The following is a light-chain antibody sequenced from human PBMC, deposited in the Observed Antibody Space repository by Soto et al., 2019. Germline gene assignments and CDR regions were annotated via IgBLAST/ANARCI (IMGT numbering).Light chain of an antibody. CDR1: QSVSSSY. Sequence: IVCTNYTCTLALSPVERAPLSCSASQSVSSSYLAWYQQKPGQAPRLLIYGASSRATGIPDRFSGSGSGTDFTLTISRLEPEDFAVYYCQQYGSSPRTFGQGTKVDIK. CDR3: QQYGSSPRT. V-gene: IGKV3-20*01. CDR2: GAS. J-gene: IGKJ1*01.